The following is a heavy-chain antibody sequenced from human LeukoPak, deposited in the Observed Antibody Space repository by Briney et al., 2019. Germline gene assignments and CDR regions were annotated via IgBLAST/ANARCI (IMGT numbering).Heavy chain of an antibody. CDR1: GFTFSSYA. D-gene: IGHD2-15*01. CDR2: IYSGGST. V-gene: IGHV3-53*01. Sequence: GGSLRLSCAASGFTFSSYAVSWVRQAPGKGLEWVSVIYSGGSTYYADSVKGRFTISRDNSKNTLYLQMNSLRAEDTAVYYCARGYCSGGSCYTLWFDPWGQGTLVTVSS. J-gene: IGHJ5*02. CDR3: ARGYCSGGSCYTLWFDP.